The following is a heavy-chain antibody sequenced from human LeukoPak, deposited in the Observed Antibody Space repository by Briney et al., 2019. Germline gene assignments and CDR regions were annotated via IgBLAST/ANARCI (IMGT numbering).Heavy chain of an antibody. D-gene: IGHD5-18*01. CDR1: GYTFTSYG. J-gene: IGHJ4*02. CDR2: IIPIFGTA. CDR3: ASLTAMGDSYFDY. Sequence: SVKVSCKASGYTFTSYGISWVRQAPGQGLEWMGGIIPIFGTANYAQKFQGRVTITADESTSTAYMELSSLRSEDTAVYYCASLTAMGDSYFDYWGQGTLVTVSS. V-gene: IGHV1-69*13.